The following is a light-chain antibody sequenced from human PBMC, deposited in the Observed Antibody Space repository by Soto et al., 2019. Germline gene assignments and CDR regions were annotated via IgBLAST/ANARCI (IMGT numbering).Light chain of an antibody. CDR1: QSVLYSSNNKNY. J-gene: IGKJ2*01. V-gene: IGKV4-1*01. Sequence: DIVMTQSPDSPAVSLGERATINCKSSQSVLYSSNNKNYLAWYQQKPGQPPKLLIYWASTRESGVPDRFSGSLSATDFPPTIGSLHAEDVEVYYCQQYFSTPYTFGLCTKLDIK. CDR3: QQYFSTPYT. CDR2: WAS.